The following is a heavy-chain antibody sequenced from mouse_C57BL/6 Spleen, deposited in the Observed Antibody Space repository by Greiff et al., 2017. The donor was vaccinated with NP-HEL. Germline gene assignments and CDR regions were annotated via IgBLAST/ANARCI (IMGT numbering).Heavy chain of an antibody. CDR1: GFTFSSYA. CDR2: ISDGGSYT. J-gene: IGHJ2*01. V-gene: IGHV5-4*01. CDR3: AREGVYYGNKDYFDY. D-gene: IGHD2-1*01. Sequence: EVQWVESGGGLVKPGGSLKLSCAASGFTFSSYAMSWVRQTPEKRLEWVATISDGGSYTYYPDNVKGRFTISRDNAKNNLYLQMSHLKSEDTAMYYCAREGVYYGNKDYFDYWGQGTTLTVSS.